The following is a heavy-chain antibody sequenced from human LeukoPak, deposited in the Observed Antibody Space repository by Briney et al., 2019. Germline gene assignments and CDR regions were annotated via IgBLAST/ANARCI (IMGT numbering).Heavy chain of an antibody. V-gene: IGHV4-38-2*02. CDR3: ARTTVGSDY. CDR1: GYSISSDYY. CDR2: IYHGGST. Sequence: SETLSLTCTVSGYSISSDYYWGWIRQPPGKGLEWIGGIYHGGSTYSNPSLNSRVTISVDTSKNQFSLKLSSVTAADTAVYYCARTTVGSDYWGQGALVTISS. J-gene: IGHJ4*02. D-gene: IGHD4-23*01.